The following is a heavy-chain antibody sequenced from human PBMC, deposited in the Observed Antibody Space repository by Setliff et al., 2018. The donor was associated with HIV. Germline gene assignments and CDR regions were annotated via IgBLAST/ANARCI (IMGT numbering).Heavy chain of an antibody. CDR1: GGSFSGHY. CDR2: INHSGST. Sequence: SETLSLTCAVYGGSFSGHYWSWIRQPPGKGLEWIGEINHSGSTNYNPSLKSRVTIAVDTSKNQFSLKLSSVTVADTAVYYCARGRRGWLVTSLDYWGLGTLVTVSS. D-gene: IGHD3-22*01. J-gene: IGHJ4*02. V-gene: IGHV4-34*01. CDR3: ARGRRGWLVTSLDY.